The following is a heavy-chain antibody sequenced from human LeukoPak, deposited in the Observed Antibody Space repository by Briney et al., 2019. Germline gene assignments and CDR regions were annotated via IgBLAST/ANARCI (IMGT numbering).Heavy chain of an antibody. V-gene: IGHV3-9*01. Sequence: GRSLRLSCAASGFTFDDYAMHWVRQAPGKGLEWVSGISWNSGSIGYADSVKGRFTISRDNAKNSLYLQMNSLRAEDTALYYCAKAKAEGPKKYYYYGMDVWGQGTTVTVSS. CDR2: ISWNSGSI. CDR3: AKAKAEGPKKYYYYGMDV. CDR1: GFTFDDYA. J-gene: IGHJ6*02.